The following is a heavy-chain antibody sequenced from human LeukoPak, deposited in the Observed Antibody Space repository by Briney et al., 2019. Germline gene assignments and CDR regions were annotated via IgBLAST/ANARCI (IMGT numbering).Heavy chain of an antibody. CDR1: GFTFSNAW. D-gene: IGHD1-26*01. CDR3: TTRGGSYGGFRFDY. Sequence: GGSLRLSCAASGFTFSNAWMSWVRQAPGKGLEWVGRIKSKTDGGTTDYAAPVKGRFTISRDDSKNTLYLQMNSLKTEDTAVYYCTTRGGSYGGFRFDYWGQGTLVTVSS. J-gene: IGHJ4*02. V-gene: IGHV3-15*01. CDR2: IKSKTDGGTT.